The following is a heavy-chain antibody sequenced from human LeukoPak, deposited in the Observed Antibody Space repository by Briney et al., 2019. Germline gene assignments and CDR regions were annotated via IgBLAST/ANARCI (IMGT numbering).Heavy chain of an antibody. CDR2: IYHSGST. CDR3: AREYSSSWYISYYYYMDV. CDR1: GYSISSGYY. Sequence: SETLSLTCTVSGYSISSGYYWGWIRQPPGKGLEWIGSIYHSGSTYYNPSLKSRVTISVDTSKNQFSLKLSSVTAADTAVYYCAREYSSSWYISYYYYMDVWGKGTTVTISS. J-gene: IGHJ6*03. D-gene: IGHD6-13*01. V-gene: IGHV4-38-2*02.